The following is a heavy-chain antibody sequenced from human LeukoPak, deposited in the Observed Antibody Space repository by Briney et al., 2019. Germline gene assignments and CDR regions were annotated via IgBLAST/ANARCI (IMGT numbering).Heavy chain of an antibody. CDR1: GGSFSAYY. V-gene: IGHV4-34*01. J-gene: IGHJ6*03. CDR2: INHSGST. CDR3: ARQASYYYYYMDV. Sequence: SETLSLTCGVYGGSFSAYYWSWIRQPPGKGLEWIGDINHSGSTNYNPSLKSRVTISVDTSKNQFSLKLSSVTAADTAVYYCARQASYYYYYMDVWGKGTTVTISS.